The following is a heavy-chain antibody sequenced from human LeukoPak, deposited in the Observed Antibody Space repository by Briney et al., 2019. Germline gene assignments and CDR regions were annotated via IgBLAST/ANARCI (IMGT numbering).Heavy chain of an antibody. D-gene: IGHD3-10*01. CDR3: ARDCRGFGEFPFDY. CDR1: GYSISSGYY. V-gene: IGHV4-38-2*02. CDR2: IYHGGST. Sequence: SETLSLTCTVSGYSISSGYYWGWIRQPPGKGLEWIGSIYHGGSTYYNPSLKSRVTISVDTSKNQFSLKLSSVTAADTAVYYCARDCRGFGEFPFDYWGQGTLVTVSS. J-gene: IGHJ4*02.